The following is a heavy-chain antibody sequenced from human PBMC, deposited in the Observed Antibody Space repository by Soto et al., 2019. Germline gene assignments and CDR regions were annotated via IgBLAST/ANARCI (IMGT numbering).Heavy chain of an antibody. CDR1: GYTFTSYY. CDR2: INPSGGST. D-gene: IGHD6-13*01. Sequence: QVQLVQSGAEVKKPGASVKVSCKASGYTFTSYYMHWVRQAPGQGLAWMGIINPSGGSTSYAQKFQGRVTMTRDTSTSTVYMELSSLRSEDTAVYYCARVGGDYSSSWSGEDYWGQGTLVTVSS. V-gene: IGHV1-46*01. J-gene: IGHJ4*02. CDR3: ARVGGDYSSSWSGEDY.